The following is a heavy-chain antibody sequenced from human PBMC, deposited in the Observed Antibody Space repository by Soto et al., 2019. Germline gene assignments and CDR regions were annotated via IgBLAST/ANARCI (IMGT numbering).Heavy chain of an antibody. Sequence: QVQLVQSGAEVKKPGASVKVSCKASGYTFTSYGISWVRQAPGQGLEWMGWISAYNGNTNYVQKLQGRVTMTTATCTCTAYMALRRLRSDDTAVYYCVRDLLGDGLFDYWGQRTLVTFSS. CDR1: GYTFTSYG. CDR3: VRDLLGDGLFDY. D-gene: IGHD3-16*01. V-gene: IGHV1-18*04. CDR2: ISAYNGNT. J-gene: IGHJ4*02.